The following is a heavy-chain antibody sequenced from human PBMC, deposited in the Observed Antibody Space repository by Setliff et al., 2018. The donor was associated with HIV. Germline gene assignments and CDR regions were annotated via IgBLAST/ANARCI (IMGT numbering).Heavy chain of an antibody. V-gene: IGHV1-18*03. Sequence: EASVKVSCKTYGYTFSSYSISWVRQAPGQGLEWMGWISTYNGNTNYAQKLQGRVTITRDTSASTAYMELSSLRSEDMAVYYCARGIYDFWSGYADYWGQGTLVTVSS. J-gene: IGHJ4*02. CDR3: ARGIYDFWSGYADY. CDR2: ISTYNGNT. D-gene: IGHD3-3*01. CDR1: GYTFSSYS.